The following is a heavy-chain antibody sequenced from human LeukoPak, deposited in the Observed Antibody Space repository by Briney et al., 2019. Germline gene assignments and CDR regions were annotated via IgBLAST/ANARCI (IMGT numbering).Heavy chain of an antibody. Sequence: PGGPLRLSCAASGFTVSSNYMNWVRQAPGKGLEWVSVIYSGGSTYYADSVKGRFTISRDNSKNTLYLQMNSLRAEDTAVYYCARVDRWSAGSTIDYWGQGTLVTVSS. CDR1: GFTVSSNY. V-gene: IGHV3-53*01. CDR2: IYSGGST. D-gene: IGHD1/OR15-1a*01. CDR3: ARVDRWSAGSTIDY. J-gene: IGHJ4*02.